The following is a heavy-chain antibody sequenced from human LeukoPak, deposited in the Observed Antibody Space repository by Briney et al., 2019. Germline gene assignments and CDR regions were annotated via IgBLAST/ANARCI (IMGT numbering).Heavy chain of an antibody. Sequence: SVKVSCKASGGTFSSYAISWVRQAPGQGLEWMGGIIPIFGTANYAQKFQGRVTITADKSTSAAYMELSSLRSEDTAVYYCASSVAATQYYYHYYMDVWGKGTTVTISS. J-gene: IGHJ6*03. D-gene: IGHD2-15*01. CDR3: ASSVAATQYYYHYYMDV. CDR2: IIPIFGTA. CDR1: GGTFSSYA. V-gene: IGHV1-69*06.